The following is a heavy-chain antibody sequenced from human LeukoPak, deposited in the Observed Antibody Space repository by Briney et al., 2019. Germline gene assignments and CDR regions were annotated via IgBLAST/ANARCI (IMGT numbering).Heavy chain of an antibody. CDR2: ISSSGDRT. J-gene: IGHJ4*02. D-gene: IGHD5-24*01. Sequence: PGGSLRLSCAASGFTFSSYAMTWVRQAPGKGMEWVSAISSSGDRTYFADSVKGRFTLSRDNSKNTLYLHMNSLRAQDTAVYYCATQVETTTMWLYWGQGTLVTVSS. CDR1: GFTFSSYA. CDR3: ATQVETTTMWLY. V-gene: IGHV3-23*01.